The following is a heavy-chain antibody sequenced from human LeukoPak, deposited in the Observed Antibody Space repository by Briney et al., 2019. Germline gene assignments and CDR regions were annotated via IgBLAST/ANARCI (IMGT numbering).Heavy chain of an antibody. D-gene: IGHD6-19*01. Sequence: GGSLRLSCAASGFTFSSYSMNWVRQAPGKGLEWVSSISSSSSYIYYADSVKGRFTISRDNAKNSLYLQMNSLRAEDTAVYYCASDSSGWYGSRYYFDYWGQGTLVTVSS. CDR2: ISSSSSYI. CDR3: ASDSSGWYGSRYYFDY. CDR1: GFTFSSYS. J-gene: IGHJ4*02. V-gene: IGHV3-21*01.